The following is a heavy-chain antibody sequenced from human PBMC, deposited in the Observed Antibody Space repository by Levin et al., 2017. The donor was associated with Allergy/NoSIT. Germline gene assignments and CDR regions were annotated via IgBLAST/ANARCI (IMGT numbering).Heavy chain of an antibody. CDR2: INSDGSNT. CDR3: ARGGCSSTSCLDS. CDR1: GFTFSNYW. Sequence: GASVKVSCAASGFTFSNYWMHWVRQAPGKGLVWVSHINSDGSNTNYADSVKGRFTISRDNAKNTLYLQMNSLRAEDTAVYYCARGGCSSTSCLDSWGQGTLVTVSP. V-gene: IGHV3-74*01. D-gene: IGHD2-2*01. J-gene: IGHJ5*01.